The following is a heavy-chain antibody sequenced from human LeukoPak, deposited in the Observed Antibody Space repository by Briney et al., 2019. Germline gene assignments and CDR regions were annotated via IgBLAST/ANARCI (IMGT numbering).Heavy chain of an antibody. V-gene: IGHV1-8*01. CDR3: ARADFYSSSWPFDY. CDR1: GYTFTSYE. Sequence: ASVKVSCKASGYTFTSYEINWVRQATGQGLEWMGWMNPNSGNTSYAQKFQGRVTMTRNTSISTAYMELSSLRSEDTAVYYCARADFYSSSWPFDYWGQGTLVTVSS. D-gene: IGHD6-13*01. J-gene: IGHJ4*02. CDR2: MNPNSGNT.